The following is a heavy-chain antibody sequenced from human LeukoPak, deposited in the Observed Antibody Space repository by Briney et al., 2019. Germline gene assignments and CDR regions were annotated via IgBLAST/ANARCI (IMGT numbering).Heavy chain of an antibody. Sequence: GGSLRLSCAASGFTFSSYSMNWVRQAPGKGLEWVSTISAVGVDTYFADSVRGRFTISRDNSKNTLYLQMNSLRAEDTAVYYCAKDIVVVPAAKDYWGQGTLVTVSS. CDR3: AKDIVVVPAAKDY. CDR2: ISAVGVDT. J-gene: IGHJ4*02. V-gene: IGHV3-23*01. D-gene: IGHD2-2*01. CDR1: GFTFSSYS.